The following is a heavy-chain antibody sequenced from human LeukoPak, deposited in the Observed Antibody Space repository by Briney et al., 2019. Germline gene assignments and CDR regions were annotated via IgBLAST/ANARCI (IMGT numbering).Heavy chain of an antibody. CDR1: GFSPSRYA. Sequence: GGSLRLSCAASGFSPSRYAMHWVRQAPGKGLEWVAVISYDGRNKYYADSVKGRLTISRDNSENTLYLQMNSLRAEDTAVYYCAREKDSSSWSSFDYWGQGTLVTVSS. D-gene: IGHD6-13*01. J-gene: IGHJ4*02. CDR2: ISYDGRNK. CDR3: AREKDSSSWSSFDY. V-gene: IGHV3-30*04.